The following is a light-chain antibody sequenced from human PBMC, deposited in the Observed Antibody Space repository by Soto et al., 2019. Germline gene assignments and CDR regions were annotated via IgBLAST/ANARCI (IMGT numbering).Light chain of an antibody. J-gene: IGKJ3*01. CDR2: DAS. V-gene: IGKV3-11*01. CDR3: QQRSTGVT. CDR1: QSVGIY. Sequence: EIVLTQSPATLSLSPGERATLSCRASQSVGIYLAWYQQKPGQALRLLIYDASKRATGIPARFSGSGSGTDFTLTISSVEPEDYAVYYCQQRSTGVTFGPGTNVDIK.